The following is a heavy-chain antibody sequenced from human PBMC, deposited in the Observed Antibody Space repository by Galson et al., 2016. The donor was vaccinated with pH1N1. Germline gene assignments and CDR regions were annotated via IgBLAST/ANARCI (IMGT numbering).Heavy chain of an antibody. CDR2: IYSGGST. V-gene: IGHV3-66*02. CDR3: ARVGGSSEWGYCFDY. D-gene: IGHD2-2*01. J-gene: IGHJ4*02. Sequence: SLRLSCAASGFTVSSNYMSWVRQAPGKGLEWVSVIYSGGSTYYADSVKGRFTISRDNSKNTLYLQMNSLRAEDTAAYYCARVGGSSEWGYCFDYWGQGTLVTVSS. CDR1: GFTVSSNY.